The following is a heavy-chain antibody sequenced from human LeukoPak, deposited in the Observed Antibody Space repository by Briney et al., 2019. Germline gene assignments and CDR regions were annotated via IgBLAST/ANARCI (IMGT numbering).Heavy chain of an antibody. CDR3: AGKGSSWYYFGY. D-gene: IGHD6-13*01. Sequence: PSETLSLTCTVSGGSINSYYWSWIRPPPGKGLEWIGYIYYSGSTNYNPSLKSRVIISVDTSKNQFSLKLSSVTAADTAVYYCAGKGSSWYYFGYWGQGTLVTVSS. CDR2: IYYSGST. CDR1: GGSINSYY. J-gene: IGHJ4*02. V-gene: IGHV4-59*08.